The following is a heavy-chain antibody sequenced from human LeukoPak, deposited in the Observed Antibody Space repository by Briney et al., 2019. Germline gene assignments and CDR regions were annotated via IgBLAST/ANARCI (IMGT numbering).Heavy chain of an antibody. V-gene: IGHV4-34*01. CDR2: ISHSGST. CDR3: ARDYYDNSGYYVSRDYYYMDV. D-gene: IGHD3-22*01. CDR1: GGSFSGYY. Sequence: SETLSLTCAVYGGSFSGYYWSWIRQPPGKGLEWIGEISHSGSTNYNPSIKSRVTISVDTSKNQFSLKLSSVTAADTAVYYCARDYYDNSGYYVSRDYYYMDVWGKGTTVTVSS. J-gene: IGHJ6*03.